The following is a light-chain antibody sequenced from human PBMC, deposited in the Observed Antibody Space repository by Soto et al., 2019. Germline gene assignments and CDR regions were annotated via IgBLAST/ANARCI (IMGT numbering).Light chain of an antibody. CDR3: QHYNSYSEA. Sequence: DIQMTQSPSTLSGSVGDRVTITCRASQTISSWLAWYQQKPGKAPKLLIYKASTLKSGVPSRFSGSGSRTAFTLTISSLQPYDFATYYGQHYNSYSEAFGQATKVELK. CDR2: KAS. CDR1: QTISSW. J-gene: IGKJ1*01. V-gene: IGKV1-5*03.